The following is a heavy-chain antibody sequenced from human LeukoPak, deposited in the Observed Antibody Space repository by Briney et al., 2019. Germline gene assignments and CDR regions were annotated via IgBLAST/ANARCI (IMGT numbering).Heavy chain of an antibody. CDR3: ASRIRYFDWLLGEDYFDY. V-gene: IGHV4-34*01. D-gene: IGHD3-9*01. CDR2: INHSGST. J-gene: IGHJ4*02. CDR1: GGSFSGYY. Sequence: SETLSLTCAVYGGSFSGYYWSWIRQPPGKGLEWIGEINHSGSTNYNPSLKSRVTISVDTSKNQFSLKLSSVTAADTAVYYCASRIRYFDWLLGEDYFDYWGQGTLVTVSS.